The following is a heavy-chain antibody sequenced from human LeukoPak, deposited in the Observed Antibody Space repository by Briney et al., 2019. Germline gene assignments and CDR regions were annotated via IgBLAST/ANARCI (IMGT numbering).Heavy chain of an antibody. J-gene: IGHJ6*04. Sequence: PGGSLRLSCAASGFTFSSYGMNWVRQAPGEGLEWVSYISSSDSLKYYAESVKGRFTISRDNAKNSLYLQMNSLRAEDTAVYYCAREDYYGSGSYMRYFYYYDMDVWGKGTTVTVSS. CDR2: ISSSDSLK. CDR3: AREDYYGSGSYMRYFYYYDMDV. D-gene: IGHD3-10*01. V-gene: IGHV3-48*03. CDR1: GFTFSSYG.